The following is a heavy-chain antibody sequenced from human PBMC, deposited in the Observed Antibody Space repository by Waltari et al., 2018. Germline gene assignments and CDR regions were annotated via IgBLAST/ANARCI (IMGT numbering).Heavy chain of an antibody. CDR1: GFTFGDYA. Sequence: EVQLVESGGGLVQPGRSLRLSCTASGFTFGDYAMSWVRQAPGKGLEGVGFIRSKAYGGTTEYAASVKGRFTISRDDSKSIAYLQMNSLKTEDTAVYYCTRKPLGGNPDYWGQGTLVTVSS. CDR3: TRKPLGGNPDY. CDR2: IRSKAYGGTT. V-gene: IGHV3-49*04. D-gene: IGHD2-15*01. J-gene: IGHJ4*02.